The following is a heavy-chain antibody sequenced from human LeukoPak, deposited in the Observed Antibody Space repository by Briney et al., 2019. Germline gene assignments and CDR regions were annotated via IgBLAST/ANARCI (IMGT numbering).Heavy chain of an antibody. V-gene: IGHV1-18*01. CDR2: ISAYNGNT. CDR3: ARDRQCSSTSCYSYGMDV. D-gene: IGHD2-2*02. J-gene: IGHJ6*02. Sequence: ASVKVSCKASGYTFTSYGISWVRQAPGQGLEWMGWISAYNGNTNYAQKLQGRATMTTDTSTSTAYMELRSLRSDDTAVYYCARDRQCSSTSCYSYGMDVWGQGTTVTVSS. CDR1: GYTFTSYG.